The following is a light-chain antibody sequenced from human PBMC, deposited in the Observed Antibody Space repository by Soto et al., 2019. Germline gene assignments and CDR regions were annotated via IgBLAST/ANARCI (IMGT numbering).Light chain of an antibody. CDR1: SRDVGGYTY. CDR3: TSYTSSSTPYV. Sequence: SVRTPPAPLSGAPGQSITISCAGNSRDVGGYTYVSWYQQHPGKAPKLMIYDVSNRPSGVSNRFSGSKSGNTASLTISGLQAEDEADYYCTSYTSSSTPYVFGGGTKVTVL. CDR2: DVS. V-gene: IGLV2-14*01. J-gene: IGLJ1*01.